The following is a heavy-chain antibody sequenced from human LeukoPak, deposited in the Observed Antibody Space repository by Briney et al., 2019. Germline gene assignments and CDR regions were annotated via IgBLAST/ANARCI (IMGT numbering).Heavy chain of an antibody. CDR2: ISGSGGST. CDR1: GFTFSSYA. Sequence: GGSLRLSCAASGFTFSSYAMSWVRQAPGKELEWVSAISGSGGSTYYADSVKGRFTISRDNSKNTLYLQMNSLRAEDTAVYYCAKERGIVVVPAAGDAFDIWGQGTMVTVSS. J-gene: IGHJ3*02. CDR3: AKERGIVVVPAAGDAFDI. D-gene: IGHD2-2*01. V-gene: IGHV3-23*01.